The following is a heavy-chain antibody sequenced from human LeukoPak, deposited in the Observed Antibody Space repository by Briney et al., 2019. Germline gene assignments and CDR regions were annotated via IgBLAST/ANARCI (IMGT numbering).Heavy chain of an antibody. CDR3: ARKTYYYDSGSYSKSYYFDY. Sequence: GGSLRLSCAASGFTFTDFYMSWIRQAPGKGLEWLSDISRSSTGTNYADSVKGRFTISRDNAKNSLFLQLNSLRAEDTAVYYCARKTYYYDSGSYSKSYYFDYWGQGTLVTVSS. D-gene: IGHD3-10*01. V-gene: IGHV3-11*06. CDR1: GFTFTDFY. CDR2: ISRSSTGT. J-gene: IGHJ4*02.